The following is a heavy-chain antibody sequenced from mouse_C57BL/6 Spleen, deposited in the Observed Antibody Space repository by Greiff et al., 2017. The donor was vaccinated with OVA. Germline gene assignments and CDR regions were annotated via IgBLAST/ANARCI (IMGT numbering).Heavy chain of an antibody. CDR2: ISSGGSYT. D-gene: IGHD2-3*01. J-gene: IGHJ2*01. Sequence: EVHLVESGGDLVKPGGSLKLSCAASGFTFSSYGMSWVRQTPDKRLEWVATISSGGSYTYYPDSVKGRFTISRDNAKNTLYLQMSSLKSEDTAMYYCARGDGYYLDYWGQGTTLTVSS. CDR3: ARGDGYYLDY. CDR1: GFTFSSYG. V-gene: IGHV5-6*01.